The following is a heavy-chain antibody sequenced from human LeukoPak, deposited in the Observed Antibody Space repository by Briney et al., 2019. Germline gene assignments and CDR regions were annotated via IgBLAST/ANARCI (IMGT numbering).Heavy chain of an antibody. J-gene: IGHJ6*02. CDR1: GFTFSSYA. CDR3: ARARPWDSSRSYNFGMDV. V-gene: IGHV3-23*01. Sequence: GGSLRLSCEASGFTFSSYAIRWVRQAPGTGLEWVSSIPGSGGATYYADSVRGRFSISRDSSKNTVYLQMNSLRDEDTAVYYCARARPWDSSRSYNFGMDVWGHGTTVTVSS. D-gene: IGHD3-22*01. CDR2: IPGSGGAT.